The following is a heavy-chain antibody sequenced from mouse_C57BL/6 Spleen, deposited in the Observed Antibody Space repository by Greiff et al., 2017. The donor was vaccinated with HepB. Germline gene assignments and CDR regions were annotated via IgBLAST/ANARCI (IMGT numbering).Heavy chain of an antibody. V-gene: IGHV1-72*01. CDR1: GYTFTSYW. Sequence: VQLQQPGAELVKPGASVKLSCKASGYTFTSYWMHWVKQRPGRGLERIGRIDPNSGGTKYNEKFKSKATLTVDKPSSTAYMQLSSLTSEDSAVYYCARDGNSAWFAYWGQGTLVTVSA. CDR2: IDPNSGGT. D-gene: IGHD2-1*01. CDR3: ARDGNSAWFAY. J-gene: IGHJ3*01.